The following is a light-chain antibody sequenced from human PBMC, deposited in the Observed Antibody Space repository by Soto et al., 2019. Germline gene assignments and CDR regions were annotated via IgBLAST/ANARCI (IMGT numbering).Light chain of an antibody. CDR1: SSDVGGYNY. Sequence: QSALAQPASVSGSPGQSITISCTGTSSDVGGYNYVSWYQQHPGKAPKLMIYEVSNRPSGVSNRFSGSKSGNTASLTISGLQADDEADYYCFSYAGGSTFVFGTGTKVTVL. J-gene: IGLJ1*01. CDR2: EVS. V-gene: IGLV2-14*01. CDR3: FSYAGGSTFV.